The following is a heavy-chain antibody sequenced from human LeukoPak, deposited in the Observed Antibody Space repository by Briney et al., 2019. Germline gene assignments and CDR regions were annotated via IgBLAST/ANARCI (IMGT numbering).Heavy chain of an antibody. CDR1: GFSFSTYA. D-gene: IGHD5-12*01. V-gene: IGHV3-23*01. Sequence: PGGSLRLSCAASGFSFSTYAMSWVRQAPGKGLEWVSAISGSGGSTYYADSVKGRFTISRDNSKNTLYLQMNSLRAEDTAVYYCAKKLFNLATLGDYWGQGTLVTVSS. CDR2: ISGSGGST. J-gene: IGHJ4*02. CDR3: AKKLFNLATLGDY.